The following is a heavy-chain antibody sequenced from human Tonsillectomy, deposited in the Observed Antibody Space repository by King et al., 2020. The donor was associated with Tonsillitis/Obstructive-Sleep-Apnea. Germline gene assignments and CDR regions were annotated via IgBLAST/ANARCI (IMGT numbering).Heavy chain of an antibody. CDR1: GFTFSSYA. D-gene: IGHD3-10*01. V-gene: IGHV3-30*04. CDR2: ISYDGSNK. Sequence: QVQLVESGGGVVQPGRSLRLSCAASGFTFSSYAMHWVRQAPGKGLEWVAVISYDGSNKYYADSVKGRFTISRDNSKNTLYLQMNSLRAEDTAVYYCARGGGRGGGGGGDYFDYWGQGTLVTVSS. J-gene: IGHJ4*02. CDR3: ARGGGRGGGGGGDYFDY.